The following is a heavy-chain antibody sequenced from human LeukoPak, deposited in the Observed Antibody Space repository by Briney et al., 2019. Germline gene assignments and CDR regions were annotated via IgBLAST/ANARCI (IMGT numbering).Heavy chain of an antibody. D-gene: IGHD1-1*01. J-gene: IGHJ6*03. CDR3: NPLGYMDV. V-gene: IGHV4-4*07. Sequence: SETLSLTCTVSGGSISIYYWNWIRQPAGKGLEWIGRIFTSGITNYNPSLKSRVTMSVDTSKNQFSLNLSSVTPADTAVYYYNPLGYMDVWGKGTTVTVSS. CDR1: GGSISIYY. CDR2: IFTSGIT.